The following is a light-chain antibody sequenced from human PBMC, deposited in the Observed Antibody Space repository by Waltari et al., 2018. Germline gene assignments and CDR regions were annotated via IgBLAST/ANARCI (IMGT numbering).Light chain of an antibody. Sequence: QSVLTQPPSASGTPGQRVTFPCSGCSSHIGSNYDPWYQQLPGTAPKLLTYRNNRRPSGVPDRFSGSRAGTSASLAVSGLRSEDEADYYFATWDDRLSGPGVFGGGTKLTVL. CDR1: SSHIGSNY. J-gene: IGLJ3*02. V-gene: IGLV1-47*01. CDR2: RNN. CDR3: ATWDDRLSGPGV.